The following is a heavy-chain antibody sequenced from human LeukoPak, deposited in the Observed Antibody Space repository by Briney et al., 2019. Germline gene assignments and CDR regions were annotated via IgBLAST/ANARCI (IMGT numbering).Heavy chain of an antibody. J-gene: IGHJ5*02. CDR1: GFTFSDYY. CDR2: ISSSGSTI. Sequence: GSLRLSCAASGFTFSDYYMSWIRQAPGKGLEWVSYISSSGSTIYYADSVKGRFTISRDNAKNSLYLQMNSLRAEDTAVYYCARYYYGSGSYLYNWFDPWGQGTLVTVSS. V-gene: IGHV3-11*01. CDR3: ARYYYGSGSYLYNWFDP. D-gene: IGHD3-10*01.